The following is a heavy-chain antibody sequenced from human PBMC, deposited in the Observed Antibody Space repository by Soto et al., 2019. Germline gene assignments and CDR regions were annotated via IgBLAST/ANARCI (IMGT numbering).Heavy chain of an antibody. Sequence: ASVKVSCKASGYTFTNYAFSCVRQAPGQGLEWMGWISAYNGNTNYPQKLQGRVTMTTDTSTSTAYMELRSLRSDDTAVYYCARHLAAAGPFDCWGQGTLVTVSS. V-gene: IGHV1-18*01. CDR3: ARHLAAAGPFDC. J-gene: IGHJ4*02. CDR1: GYTFTNYA. CDR2: ISAYNGNT. D-gene: IGHD6-13*01.